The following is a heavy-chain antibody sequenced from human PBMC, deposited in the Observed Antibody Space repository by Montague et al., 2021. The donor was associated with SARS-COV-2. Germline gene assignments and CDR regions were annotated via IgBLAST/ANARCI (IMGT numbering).Heavy chain of an antibody. D-gene: IGHD4-17*01. CDR3: ARGTRHDHGDSHYFDY. CDR2: IYSGGTVSYSGTT. Sequence: SETLSLTCSVSGDSIGSKGYYWDWIRQSPGKGLEWIGTIYSGGTVSYSGTTYYNPSLKSRVTISVDTSKNQFSLKLTSVTASDTAVYYCARGTRHDHGDSHYFDYWGQGALVTVSS. J-gene: IGHJ4*02. V-gene: IGHV4-39*01. CDR1: GDSIGSKGYY.